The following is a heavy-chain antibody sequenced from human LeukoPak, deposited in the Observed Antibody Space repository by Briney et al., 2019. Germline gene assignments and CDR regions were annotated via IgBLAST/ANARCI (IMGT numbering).Heavy chain of an antibody. Sequence: AGGSLRLSCAASGFTFSAHHINWVRQAPGKGLEWISYISTTGTTIHYADSVKGRFAISRDNAKSSLYLQMNSLRDEDTAVYYCARVWQDYSGVDYWGQGTLVTVSS. CDR3: ARVWQDYSGVDY. D-gene: IGHD2-21*01. J-gene: IGHJ4*02. CDR2: ISTTGTTI. CDR1: GFTFSAHH. V-gene: IGHV3-48*02.